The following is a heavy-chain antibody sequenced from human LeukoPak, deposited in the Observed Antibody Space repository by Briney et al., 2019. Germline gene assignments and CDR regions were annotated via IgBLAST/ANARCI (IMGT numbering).Heavy chain of an antibody. V-gene: IGHV3-33*08. CDR1: GFTFSSYW. CDR2: IWYDGSNK. J-gene: IGHJ3*01. CDR3: ARVRSSGPPLD. Sequence: PGGSLRLSCAASGFTFSSYWMHWVRQAPGKGLEWVAVIWYDGSNKYYADSVKGRFTISRDNSKNTLYLQMNSLRAEDTAVYYCARVRSSGPPLDWGQGTMVTVSS. D-gene: IGHD3-10*01.